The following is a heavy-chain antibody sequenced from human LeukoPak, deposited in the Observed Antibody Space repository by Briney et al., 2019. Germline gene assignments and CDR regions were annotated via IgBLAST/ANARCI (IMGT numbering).Heavy chain of an antibody. CDR2: VYYTGST. V-gene: IGHV4-59*01. CDR3: ARGAMATTPFFDY. J-gene: IGHJ4*02. CDR1: GAYISADY. Sequence: SETLSLTCVVSGAYISADYWTWIRQPPGKGLEWIGYVYYTGSTNFNPSLKSRVTMSLDTSRNQFSLKLTSLTAADTAVYYCARGAMATTPFFDYWGQGTLVTVSS. D-gene: IGHD5-24*01.